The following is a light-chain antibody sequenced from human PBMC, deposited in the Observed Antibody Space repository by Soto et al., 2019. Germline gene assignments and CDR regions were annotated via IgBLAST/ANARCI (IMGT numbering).Light chain of an antibody. CDR2: GAS. V-gene: IGKV3-20*01. Sequence: EIVLTQSPGTLSLSPGERATPSCRASQSVNRRYLAWYQQKPGQAPRLLIYGASSRATGLPDRFSGSGSGTDFTLTISRLEPQDFAVYYCQQYGDSVTFGGGTKVDIK. J-gene: IGKJ4*01. CDR3: QQYGDSVT. CDR1: QSVNRRY.